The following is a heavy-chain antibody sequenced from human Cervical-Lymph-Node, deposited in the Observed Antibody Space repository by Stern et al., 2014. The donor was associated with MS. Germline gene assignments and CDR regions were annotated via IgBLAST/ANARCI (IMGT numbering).Heavy chain of an antibody. V-gene: IGHV1-46*01. CDR3: ARTFGFGLDY. J-gene: IGHJ4*02. CDR2: IDPSGGST. D-gene: IGHD3-3*01. CDR1: GCTFTSYY. Sequence: VQLVESGAEVKKPGASVKVSCKASGCTFTSYYMDWVRQAPGQGLEWMGTIDPSGGSTTYAQKFQGRVSMTSDTSTSTVYMELSSLRSEDTAVYYCARTFGFGLDYWGQGTLVTVSS.